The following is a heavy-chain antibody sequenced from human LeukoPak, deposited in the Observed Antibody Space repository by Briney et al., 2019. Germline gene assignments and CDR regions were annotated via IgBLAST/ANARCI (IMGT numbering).Heavy chain of an antibody. CDR2: ISSSSSTI. CDR3: ASWGTSGWYHY. D-gene: IGHD6-19*01. J-gene: IGHJ4*02. Sequence: GGSLRLSCAASGFTFSSYSMNWVRQAPGKGLEWVSYISSSSSTIYYADSVKGRFTISRDNAKNSLYLQMNSLRAEGTAVYYCASWGTSGWYHYWGQGTLVTVSS. V-gene: IGHV3-48*01. CDR1: GFTFSSYS.